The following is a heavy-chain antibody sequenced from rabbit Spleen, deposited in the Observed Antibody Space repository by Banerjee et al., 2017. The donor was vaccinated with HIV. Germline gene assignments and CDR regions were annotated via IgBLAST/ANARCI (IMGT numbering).Heavy chain of an antibody. CDR2: IAGTSSGFT. CDR1: GFSFSSDDY. J-gene: IGHJ4*01. CDR3: ARGGYGGHIYAMGL. V-gene: IGHV1S40*01. Sequence: QSLEESGGGLVQPEGSLALTCKASGFSFSSDDYICWVRQAPGKGLEWISCIAGTSSGFTYSATWAKGRFTISKTSSTTVTLQMTSLTVADTATYFCARGGYGGHIYAMGLWGPGTLVTVS. D-gene: IGHD4-2*01.